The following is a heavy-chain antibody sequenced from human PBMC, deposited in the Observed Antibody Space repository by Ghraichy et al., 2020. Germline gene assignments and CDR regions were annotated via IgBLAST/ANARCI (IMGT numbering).Heavy chain of an antibody. Sequence: SETLSLTCTVSGGSISSYYWSWILPPPGKGLEWIGYIYYSGSTNYNPSLKSRVTISVDTSKNQFSLKLSSVTAAYTAVYYCARASGSGGWYGAAHFWYWGQGTLVTVSS. D-gene: IGHD6-19*01. CDR2: IYYSGST. J-gene: IGHJ4*02. V-gene: IGHV4-59*01. CDR1: GGSISSYY. CDR3: ARASGSGGWYGAAHFWY.